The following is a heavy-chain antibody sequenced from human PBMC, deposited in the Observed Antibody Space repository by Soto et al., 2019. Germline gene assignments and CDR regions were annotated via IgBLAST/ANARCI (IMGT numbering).Heavy chain of an antibody. J-gene: IGHJ6*02. CDR1: GFTFSSYG. Sequence: GSLRLSCAASGFTFSSYGMHWVRQAPGKGLEWVAVISYDGSNKYYADSVKGRFTISRDNSKNTLYLQMNSLRAEDTAVYYCAKAGSQQQLPLGMDVWGQGTTVTVS. CDR3: AKAGSQQQLPLGMDV. V-gene: IGHV3-30*18. CDR2: ISYDGSNK. D-gene: IGHD6-13*01.